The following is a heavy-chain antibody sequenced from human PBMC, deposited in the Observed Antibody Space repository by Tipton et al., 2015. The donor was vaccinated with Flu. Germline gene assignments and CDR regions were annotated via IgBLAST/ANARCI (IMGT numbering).Heavy chain of an antibody. CDR1: GASISIGSYY. Sequence: TLSLTCTVSGASISIGSYYWTWIRQPAGKGLEWIGRIYTGGGTNYNPSLKSRVTMSIDTSKNQFSLEMRSVTAADMAVYYCARRDFSNYVSDPKNWFDRWGQGTLVTVSS. J-gene: IGHJ5*02. V-gene: IGHV4-61*02. D-gene: IGHD4-11*01. CDR2: IYTGGGT. CDR3: ARRDFSNYVSDPKNWFDR.